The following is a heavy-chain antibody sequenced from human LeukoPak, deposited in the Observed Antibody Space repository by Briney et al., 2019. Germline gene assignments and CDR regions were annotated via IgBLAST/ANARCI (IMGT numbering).Heavy chain of an antibody. J-gene: IGHJ4*02. D-gene: IGHD3-22*01. CDR3: ARGHDSSGYYWGY. V-gene: IGHV4-59*01. CDR1: GGSISSYY. CDR2: IYYSGST. Sequence: KPSETLSLTCTVSGGSISSYYWSWIRQPPGKGLEWIGYIYYSGSTNYNPSLKSRVTISVDTSKNQFSLKLSSVTAADTAVYYCARGHDSSGYYWGYWGQGTLVTVSS.